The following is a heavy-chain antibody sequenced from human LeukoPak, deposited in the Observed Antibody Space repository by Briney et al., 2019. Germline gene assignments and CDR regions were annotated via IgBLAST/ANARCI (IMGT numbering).Heavy chain of an antibody. V-gene: IGHV4-59*08. Sequence: SGTLSLTCTVSGGSISSNYWSWSRQPPGKGLEWIGYIYYSGSTNYSPSLKSRVTISVDTSKNQFSLKLSSVTAADTAVYYCARSGSSPRSGYFDYWGQGTLVTVSS. J-gene: IGHJ4*02. CDR1: GGSISSNY. CDR2: IYYSGST. D-gene: IGHD6-13*01. CDR3: ARSGSSPRSGYFDY.